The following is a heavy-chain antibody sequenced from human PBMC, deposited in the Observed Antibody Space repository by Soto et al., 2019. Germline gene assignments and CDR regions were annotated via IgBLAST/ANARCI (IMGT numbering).Heavy chain of an antibody. J-gene: IGHJ1*01. CDR1: GFTFSSYG. V-gene: IGHV3-33*01. CDR2: IWYDGSNK. CDR3: ATGMDNAKIHR. D-gene: IGHD1-1*01. Sequence: TGGSLRLSCAASGFTFSSYGMHWVRQAPGKGLEWVAVIWYDGSNKYYADSVKGRFTISRDNSKNTLYLQMNSLRAEDTAVYYCATGMDNAKIHRWGQGTPVTVSS.